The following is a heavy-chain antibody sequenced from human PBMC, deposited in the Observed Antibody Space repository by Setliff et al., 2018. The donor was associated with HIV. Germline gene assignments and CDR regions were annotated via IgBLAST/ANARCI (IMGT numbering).Heavy chain of an antibody. CDR3: VRDRELRTTRSLDF. V-gene: IGHV1-18*04. D-gene: IGHD1-1*01. Sequence: GASVKVSCKASGYIFLNYDITWVRQAPGQGLEWMGWISPDNGNTNYAQKIEGRVILTTDKSTNTVEMGLRSLRSDDTAVYYCVRDRELRTTRSLDFWGPGTLVTVSS. J-gene: IGHJ4*02. CDR1: GYIFLNYD. CDR2: ISPDNGNT.